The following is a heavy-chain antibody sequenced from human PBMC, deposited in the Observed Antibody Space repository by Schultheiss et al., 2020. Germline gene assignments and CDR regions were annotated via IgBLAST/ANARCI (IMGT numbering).Heavy chain of an antibody. Sequence: ASVKVSCKASGYTFTSYDINWVRQATGQGLEWMGWMNPNSGNTGYAQKFQGRVTMTRNTSISTAYMELSSLRSEDTAVYYCARELVVTAYYYYYYGMDVWGQGTTVTVSS. CDR1: GYTFTSYD. D-gene: IGHD2-21*02. CDR2: MNPNSGNT. V-gene: IGHV1-8*01. CDR3: ARELVVTAYYYYYYGMDV. J-gene: IGHJ6*02.